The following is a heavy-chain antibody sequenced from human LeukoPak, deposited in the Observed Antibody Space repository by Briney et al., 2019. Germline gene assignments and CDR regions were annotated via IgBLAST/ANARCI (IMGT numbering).Heavy chain of an antibody. D-gene: IGHD1-26*01. CDR1: GYTFTGYY. J-gene: IGHJ4*02. CDR3: ARGRSYTQFDY. CDR2: INPNSGGT. V-gene: IGHV1-2*06. Sequence: GASVKVSCKTSGYTFTGYYMHWVRQAPGQGLEWMGRINPNSGGTNYAQKLQGRVTMTTDTSTSTAYMELRSLRSDDTAVYYCARGRSYTQFDYWGQGTLVTVSS.